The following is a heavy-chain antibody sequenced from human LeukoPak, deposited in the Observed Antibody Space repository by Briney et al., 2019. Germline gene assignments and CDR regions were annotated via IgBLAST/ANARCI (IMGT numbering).Heavy chain of an antibody. D-gene: IGHD1-26*01. Sequence: KPSETLSLTCSVSGDSIRSSSYYWGWIRQPPGKGPEWIGSIYYSGSTYYNPSLKNRATISVDTSKNQFSLKLTSVTAADTAVFYCASTRRSGTYLEAFDIWGQGTMVTISS. CDR2: IYYSGST. CDR3: ASTRRSGTYLEAFDI. V-gene: IGHV4-39*01. CDR1: GDSIRSSSYY. J-gene: IGHJ3*02.